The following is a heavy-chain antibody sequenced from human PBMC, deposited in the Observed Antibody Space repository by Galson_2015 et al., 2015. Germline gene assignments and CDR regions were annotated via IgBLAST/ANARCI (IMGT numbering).Heavy chain of an antibody. V-gene: IGHV3-9*01. D-gene: IGHD5-12*01. Sequence: SLRLSCAASGFTFDDYAIHWVRQAPGKGLEWVSGISWSGGSSVYADSVKGRFAISRDNANNSLSLQMNSLGADDTAFYYCAKGRYSGHDSGAFDVWGQGSLVTVSS. CDR2: ISWSGGSS. CDR3: AKGRYSGHDSGAFDV. CDR1: GFTFDDYA. J-gene: IGHJ3*01.